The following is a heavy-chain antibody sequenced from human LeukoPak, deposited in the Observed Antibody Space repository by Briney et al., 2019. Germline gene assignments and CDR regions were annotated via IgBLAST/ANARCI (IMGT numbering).Heavy chain of an antibody. CDR3: VRGRLLRSTTYFDS. Sequence: PGGSLRLSCAASGFPVNKYEIHWVRQAPGKGLEWISYVDAGATSTNYADSVWGRFTLSRDNAQNSVHLQMNSLRDEDTAVYYCVRGRLLRSTTYFDSWGQGALVTVSS. J-gene: IGHJ4*02. CDR2: VDAGATST. D-gene: IGHD2-21*02. CDR1: GFPVNKYE. V-gene: IGHV3-48*03.